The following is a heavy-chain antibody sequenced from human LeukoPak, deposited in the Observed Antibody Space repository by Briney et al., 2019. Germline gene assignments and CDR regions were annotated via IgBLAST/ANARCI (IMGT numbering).Heavy chain of an antibody. CDR1: GGTFSSYA. CDR2: IIPIFGTA. CDR3: ARSNDEGGPRTNYYYYGMDV. D-gene: IGHD1-1*01. V-gene: IGHV1-69*13. Sequence: SVKVSCKASGGTFSSYAISWVRQAPGQGLEWMGGIIPIFGTANYAQKFQGRVTITADESTSTAYMELSSLRSEDTTVYYCARSNDEGGPRTNYYYYGMDVWGKGTTVSVSS. J-gene: IGHJ6*04.